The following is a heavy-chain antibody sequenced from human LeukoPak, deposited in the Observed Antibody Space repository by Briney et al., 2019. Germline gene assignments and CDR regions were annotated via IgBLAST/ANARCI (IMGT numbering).Heavy chain of an antibody. CDR3: ANAGRYFDWLLLRGSPVGY. CDR2: ISGSGGST. CDR1: GFTFSSYA. Sequence: PGGSLRLSCAASGFTFSSYAMSWVRQAPGKGLEWVSAISGSGGSTYYADSVKGRFTISRDNSKNTLYLQMNSLRAEDTAVYYCANAGRYFDWLLLRGSPVGYWGQGTLVTVSS. D-gene: IGHD3-9*01. V-gene: IGHV3-23*01. J-gene: IGHJ4*02.